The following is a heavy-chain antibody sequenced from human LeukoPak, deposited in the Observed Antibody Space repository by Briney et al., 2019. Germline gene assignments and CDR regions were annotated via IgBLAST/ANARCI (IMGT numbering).Heavy chain of an antibody. D-gene: IGHD3-22*01. CDR1: GYSISSGYY. V-gene: IGHV4-38-2*02. Sequence: SETLSLTCTVSGYSISSGYYWGWIRQPPGKGLEWIGIIYHSGSTYYNPSFKSRVTISVDTSKNQFSLKLSSVTAADMAVYYCAREYDSNDWFDPWGQGTLVTVSS. CDR3: AREYDSNDWFDP. J-gene: IGHJ5*02. CDR2: IYHSGST.